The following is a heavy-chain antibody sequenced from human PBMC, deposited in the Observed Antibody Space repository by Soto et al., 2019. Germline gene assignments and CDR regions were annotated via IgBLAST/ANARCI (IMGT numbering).Heavy chain of an antibody. CDR3: AKDHWAYCGGDCYLNDY. CDR2: ISYDGSNK. CDR1: GFTFSSYG. J-gene: IGHJ4*02. D-gene: IGHD2-21*01. Sequence: PGGSLRLSCAASGFTFSSYGMHWVRQAPGKGLEWVAVISYDGSNKYYADSVKGRFTISRDNSKNTLYLQMNSLRAEDTAVYYCAKDHWAYCGGDCYLNDYWGQGTLVTVSS. V-gene: IGHV3-30*18.